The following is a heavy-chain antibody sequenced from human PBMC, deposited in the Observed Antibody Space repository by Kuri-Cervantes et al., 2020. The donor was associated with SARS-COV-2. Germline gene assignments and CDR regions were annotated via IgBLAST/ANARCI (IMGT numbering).Heavy chain of an antibody. V-gene: IGHV4-34*01. CDR3: ARDGVGIVVVSPFDY. J-gene: IGHJ4*02. CDR1: GASFSGYY. CDR2: INHSGST. D-gene: IGHD3-22*01. Sequence: SCAVYGASFSGYYWSWIRQPPGKGLEWIGEINHSGSTNYNPSLKSRVTISVDTSKNQFSLKLSSVTAADTAVYYCARDGVGIVVVSPFDYWGQGTLVTVSS.